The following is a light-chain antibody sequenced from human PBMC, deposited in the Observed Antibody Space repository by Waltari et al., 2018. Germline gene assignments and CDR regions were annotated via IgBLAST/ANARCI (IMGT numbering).Light chain of an antibody. V-gene: IGLV2-8*01. CDR1: SSDVGGYNY. Sequence: QSALTQPPSASGSPGQSVTISCTGTSSDVGGYNYVSWYQQHPGKAPKLMIYEVSKRPSGGPERFSGPESGNTASLTVSGLQAEDEADYYCSSYAGSNNLVFGGGTKLTVL. J-gene: IGLJ2*01. CDR3: SSYAGSNNLV. CDR2: EVS.